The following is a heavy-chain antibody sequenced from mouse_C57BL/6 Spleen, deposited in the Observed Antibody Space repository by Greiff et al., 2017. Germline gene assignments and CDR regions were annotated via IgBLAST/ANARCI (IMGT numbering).Heavy chain of an antibody. CDR1: GFTFSSYG. D-gene: IGHD4-1*01. Sequence: EVKLMESGGDLVKPGGSLKLSCAASGFTFSSYGMSWVRQTPDKRLEWVATISSGGSYTYYPDSVKGRFTISRDNAKNTLYLQMSSLKSEDTAMYYCASLTGTDWFAYWGQGTLVTVSA. V-gene: IGHV5-6*01. CDR2: ISSGGSYT. J-gene: IGHJ3*01. CDR3: ASLTGTDWFAY.